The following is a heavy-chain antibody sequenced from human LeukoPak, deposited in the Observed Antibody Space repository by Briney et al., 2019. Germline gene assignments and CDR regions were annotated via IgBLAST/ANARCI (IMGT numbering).Heavy chain of an antibody. CDR1: GFTFSSYG. Sequence: GTSLRLSCAASGFTFSSYGMHWVRQAPGKGLEWVSVISTDGSTAYYADSVEGRFTISRDNSRNTLYLQMTSLRAEDTAVYYCAKPLARACSGTSTSCLVCDGFDFWGQGTVVTVSS. CDR3: AKPLARACSGTSTSCLVCDGFDF. D-gene: IGHD2-2*01. CDR2: ISTDGSTA. V-gene: IGHV3-30*18. J-gene: IGHJ3*01.